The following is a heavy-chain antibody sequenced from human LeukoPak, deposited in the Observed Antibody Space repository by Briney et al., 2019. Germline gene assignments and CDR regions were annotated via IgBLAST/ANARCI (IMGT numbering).Heavy chain of an antibody. J-gene: IGHJ4*02. CDR3: AKKTVGNYPLDS. Sequence: GRSLRLSCAASGFTFSSYGMHWVRQPPGKGLEWVSTSGTDGDSYYADSVKRRFAISRDNSKNMLYLHMTSLRAEDTAVYYCAKKTVGNYPLDSWGQGALVTVPT. CDR1: GFTFSSYG. D-gene: IGHD5-24*01. V-gene: IGHV3-23*01. CDR2: SGTDGDS.